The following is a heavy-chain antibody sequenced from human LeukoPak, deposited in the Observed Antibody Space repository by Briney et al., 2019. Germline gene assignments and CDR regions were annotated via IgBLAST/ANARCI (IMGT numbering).Heavy chain of an antibody. J-gene: IGHJ5*02. CDR2: IYYSGST. Sequence: SETLSLTCTVSGGSISSSSYYWGWIRQPPGKGLEWIGSIYYSGSTYYNPSLKSRVTISVDTSKNQFSLKLSSVTAADTAVYYCANLKEYYYDSSGYHNWFDPWGQGTLVTVSS. CDR3: ANLKEYYYDSSGYHNWFDP. V-gene: IGHV4-39*01. D-gene: IGHD3-22*01. CDR1: GGSISSSSYY.